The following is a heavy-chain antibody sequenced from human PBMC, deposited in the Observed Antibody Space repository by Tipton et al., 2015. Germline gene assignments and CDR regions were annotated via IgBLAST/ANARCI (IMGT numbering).Heavy chain of an antibody. CDR3: ARAESHGFKM. CDR2: MNEDGSQK. J-gene: IGHJ3*02. CDR1: GFTFSSYG. Sequence: SLRLSCAASGFTFSSYGMHWVRQAPGKGLEWVANMNEDGSQKYYVDSVRGRFTISRDNTQNSLFLQMNSLKAEDTAVYYCARAESHGFKMCGQGTMVTVSS. V-gene: IGHV3-7*03.